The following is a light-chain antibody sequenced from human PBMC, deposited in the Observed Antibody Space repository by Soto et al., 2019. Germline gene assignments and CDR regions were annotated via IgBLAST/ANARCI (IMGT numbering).Light chain of an antibody. J-gene: IGKJ5*01. CDR1: QSISGNY. CDR2: GAS. Sequence: EIVLTQSPGTLSLSPGERATLSCRASQSISGNYLAWYQQKPGQAPRLLIYGASNRATGIPERFSGSGSGTDFTLTISRLEPQDSAMYYCQQYNNWPTFGQGTRLEIK. V-gene: IGKV3-20*01. CDR3: QQYNNWPT.